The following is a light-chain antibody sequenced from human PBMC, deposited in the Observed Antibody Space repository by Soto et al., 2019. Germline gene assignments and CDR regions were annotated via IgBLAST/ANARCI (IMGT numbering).Light chain of an antibody. CDR2: EVS. V-gene: IGLV2-18*02. CDR1: NSDVGSYNR. CDR3: SSYTSSSTYV. J-gene: IGLJ1*01. Sequence: VLTQPPTVSGSPGQSVTISCTGTNSDVGSYNRVSWYQQPPGTAPKLMISEVSNRPSGVPDRFSGSKSGNTASLTISGLQAEDEADYYCSSYTSSSTYVFGTGTKVTVL.